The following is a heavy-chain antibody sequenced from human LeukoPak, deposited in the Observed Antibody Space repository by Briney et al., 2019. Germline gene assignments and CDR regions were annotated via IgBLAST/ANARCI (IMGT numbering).Heavy chain of an antibody. CDR1: GFTVSSNY. CDR2: IYSGGST. CDR3: ASALASRDAFDI. V-gene: IGHV3-53*01. Sequence: GGSLRLSCAASGFTVSSNYMSWVRQAPGKGLEWVSVIYSGGSTYYADSVKGRFTISRDNSKNTLYLQMNSLRAEDTAVYYCASALASRDAFDIWGQGTMVTVSS. J-gene: IGHJ3*02. D-gene: IGHD3-16*02.